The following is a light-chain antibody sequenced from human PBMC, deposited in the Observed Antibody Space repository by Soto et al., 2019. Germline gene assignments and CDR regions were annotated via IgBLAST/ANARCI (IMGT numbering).Light chain of an antibody. Sequence: QSVLTQPPSVSGAPGQRVTITCTGSSSNIGGGHDVKWYQQRPGTAPKLLNFGTISRPSRHSGSRSGSSASLAITGLQADDEADYYCQSYDSGLRVSIFGGGTKVTVL. CDR3: QSYDSGLRVSI. J-gene: IGLJ2*01. CDR1: SSNIGGGHD. CDR2: GTI. V-gene: IGLV1-40*01.